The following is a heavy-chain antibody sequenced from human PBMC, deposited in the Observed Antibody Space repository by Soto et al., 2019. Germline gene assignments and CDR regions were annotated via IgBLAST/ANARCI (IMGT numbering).Heavy chain of an antibody. CDR2: INHSGST. V-gene: IGHV4-34*01. D-gene: IGHD5-18*01. Sequence: QVQLQQWGAGLLKPSETLSLTCAVYGGSFSGYYWSWIRQPPGKGLEWIGEINHSGSTNYNPSLKSRVTISVDTSKNQFSLKLSSVTAADTAVYYCARVPHRGYSYGTTPFDYWGQGTLVTVSS. CDR3: ARVPHRGYSYGTTPFDY. J-gene: IGHJ4*02. CDR1: GGSFSGYY.